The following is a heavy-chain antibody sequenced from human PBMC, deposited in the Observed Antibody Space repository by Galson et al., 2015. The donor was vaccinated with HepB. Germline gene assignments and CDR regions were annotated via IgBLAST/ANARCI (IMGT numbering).Heavy chain of an antibody. CDR2: INPSSGNP. CDR1: GYTFTDFY. V-gene: IGHV1-2*02. D-gene: IGHD2-15*01. CDR3: AKPRLLHTFDY. J-gene: IGHJ4*02. Sequence: SVKVSCKASGYTFTDFYMHWVRQAPGQGLEWVGGINPSSGNPKYIQKFQGRVTVTRDTSISTAYMELSRLTSDDTAVYYCAKPRLLHTFDYWGQGTLVTVSS.